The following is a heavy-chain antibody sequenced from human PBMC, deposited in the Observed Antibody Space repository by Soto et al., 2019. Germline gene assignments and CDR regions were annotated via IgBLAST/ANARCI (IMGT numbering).Heavy chain of an antibody. D-gene: IGHD6-19*01. V-gene: IGHV3-30-3*01. CDR2: ISYDGSNK. CDR3: ARVGIAVAGGAFDI. J-gene: IGHJ3*02. Sequence: QVQLVESGGGVVQPGRSLRLSCAASGFTFSSYAMHWVRQAPGKGLEWVAVISYDGSNKYYADSVEGRFTISRDNSKNTLYLQMNSLRAEDTAVYYCARVGIAVAGGAFDIWGQGTMVTVSS. CDR1: GFTFSSYA.